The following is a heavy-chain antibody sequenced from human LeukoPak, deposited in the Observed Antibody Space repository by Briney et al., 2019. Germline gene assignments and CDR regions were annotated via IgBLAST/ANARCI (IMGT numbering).Heavy chain of an antibody. J-gene: IGHJ4*02. Sequence: SETLSLTCTVSSGSIAGYYWSWIRQSPGKGLEWIGYIYYSGGTSYNPSLKSRVTISVDTSKNQFFLKLSSVTAADTAVYYCARVDDYNSLYWGQGTLVTVSS. V-gene: IGHV4-59*01. CDR1: SGSIAGYY. D-gene: IGHD5-24*01. CDR3: ARVDDYNSLY. CDR2: IYYSGGT.